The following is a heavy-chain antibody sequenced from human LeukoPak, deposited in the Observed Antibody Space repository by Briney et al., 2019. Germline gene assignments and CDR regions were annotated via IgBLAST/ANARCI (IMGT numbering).Heavy chain of an antibody. D-gene: IGHD1-7*01. CDR2: FDREDDEA. CDR3: ATDVTGTAPYDF. J-gene: IGHJ4*02. Sequence: SVKVSCKVSGYSLSELSIHWVRQAPGKGLEWIGGFDREDDEAVYGQRFQGRVTMTEDTSTETAYMELSSLRSEDAAVYYCATDVTGTAPYDFWGQGTLVTVSS. CDR1: GYSLSELS. V-gene: IGHV1-24*01.